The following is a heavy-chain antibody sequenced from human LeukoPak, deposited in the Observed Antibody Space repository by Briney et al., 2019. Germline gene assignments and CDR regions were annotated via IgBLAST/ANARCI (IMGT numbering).Heavy chain of an antibody. J-gene: IGHJ5*02. D-gene: IGHD3-22*01. CDR3: ARGKPDYYDSSGDQDSWFDP. CDR1: GYTFTSYG. CDR2: ISAYNGNT. V-gene: IGHV1-18*01. Sequence: GASVKVSCKASGYTFTSYGISWVRQAPGQGLEWMGWISAYNGNTNYAQKLQGRVTMTTDTSTSTAYMELRSLRSDDTAVYYCARGKPDYYDSSGDQDSWFDPWGQGTLVTVSS.